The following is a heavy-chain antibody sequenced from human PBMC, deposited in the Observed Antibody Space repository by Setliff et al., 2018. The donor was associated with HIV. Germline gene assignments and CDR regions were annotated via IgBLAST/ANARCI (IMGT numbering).Heavy chain of an antibody. CDR3: AREQLLLGVQPPYWYFDI. CDR1: GGSISGYY. D-gene: IGHD3-16*01. Sequence: SETLSLTCGVFGGSISGYYWTWIRQPPGKGLEWIGESNHSGDTNYNSSLKSRASISVDTSKNQLSLKLNSLTATDTAIYYFAREQLLLGVQPPYWYFDIWGRGTLVTVSS. CDR2: SNHSGDT. J-gene: IGHJ2*01. V-gene: IGHV4-34*01.